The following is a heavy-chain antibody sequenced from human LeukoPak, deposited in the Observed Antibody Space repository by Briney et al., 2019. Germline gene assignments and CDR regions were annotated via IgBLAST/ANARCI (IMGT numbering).Heavy chain of an antibody. D-gene: IGHD2-2*01. Sequence: GASVKVSCKASGYTFTSYDINWVRQATGQGLEWMGWMNPNSGNTGYAQKFQGRVTMTRDTSISTAYMELSRLRSDDTAVYYCALLGYCSSTSCSYFDYWGQGTLVTVSS. CDR3: ALLGYCSSTSCSYFDY. CDR1: GYTFTSYD. CDR2: MNPNSGNT. V-gene: IGHV1-8*01. J-gene: IGHJ4*02.